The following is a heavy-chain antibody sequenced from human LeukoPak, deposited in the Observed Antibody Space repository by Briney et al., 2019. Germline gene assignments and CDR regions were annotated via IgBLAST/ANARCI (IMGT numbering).Heavy chain of an antibody. CDR1: GFTFSSYG. V-gene: IGHV3-30*02. CDR3: ARSLTNIAYYYYGMDV. CDR2: IRYDGSNK. Sequence: GGSLRLSCAASGFTFSSYGMHWVRQAPGKGLEWVAFIRYDGSNKYYADSVKGRFTISRDNSKNTLYLQMNSLRAEDTAVYYCARSLTNIAYYYYGMDVWGQGTTVTVSS. J-gene: IGHJ6*02. D-gene: IGHD2/OR15-2a*01.